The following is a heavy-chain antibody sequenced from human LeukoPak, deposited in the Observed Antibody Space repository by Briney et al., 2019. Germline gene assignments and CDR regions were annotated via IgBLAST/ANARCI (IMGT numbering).Heavy chain of an antibody. V-gene: IGHV1-69*05. D-gene: IGHD2-2*02. CDR1: GGTFSSYA. CDR2: IIPIFGTA. Sequence: SVTVSCKASGGTFSSYAISWVRQPPGQGLEWMGGIIPIFGTANYAQKFQGRVTIPTDESTSTAYMELSSMRSEDTAVYYCAGGPIDYCSSTSCYTRYYYYMDVWGKGTTVTVSS. J-gene: IGHJ6*03. CDR3: AGGPIDYCSSTSCYTRYYYYMDV.